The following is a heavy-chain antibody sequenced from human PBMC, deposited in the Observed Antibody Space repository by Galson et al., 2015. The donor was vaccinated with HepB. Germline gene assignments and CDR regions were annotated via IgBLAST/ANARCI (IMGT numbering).Heavy chain of an antibody. CDR3: AFSSHWYLGDASNI. Sequence: QSGAEVKKPGESLKISCQGSGYSFTSYWIGWVRQRPGKGLEWMGIIHPGDSDIRYSPSFQGQVTMSADKSIRTAYLQWNSLKASDTAMYYCAFSSHWYLGDASNIWGQGTMVIVSS. V-gene: IGHV5-51*01. J-gene: IGHJ3*02. CDR1: GYSFTSYW. D-gene: IGHD6-19*01. CDR2: IHPGDSDI.